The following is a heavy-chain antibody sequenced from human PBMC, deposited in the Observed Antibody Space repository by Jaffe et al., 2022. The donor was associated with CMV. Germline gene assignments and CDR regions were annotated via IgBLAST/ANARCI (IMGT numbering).Heavy chain of an antibody. D-gene: IGHD3-3*01. CDR3: ATELGFGVPSFDP. J-gene: IGHJ5*02. CDR1: GGSISSTNW. V-gene: IGHV4-4*02. Sequence: QVLLQESGPGLVKPSGTLSLTCAVSGGSISSTNWWSWVRQPPGKGLEWIGQIYHSGSTNYNPSLKSRVNISVDKSKNQFSLQLRSVTAADTAVYYCATELGFGVPSFDPWGQGTLVTVSS. CDR2: IYHSGST.